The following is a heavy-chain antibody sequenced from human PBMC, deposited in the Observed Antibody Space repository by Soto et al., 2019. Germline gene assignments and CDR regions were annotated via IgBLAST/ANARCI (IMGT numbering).Heavy chain of an antibody. Sequence: QVRLQESGPGLVKPSETLSLTCSVSGDSVTRKNSYWSWLRQAPGQGLEWIGYLYNSGSTGNKPSLKSLAAISVDTSRIKSSLNLPSVTCADTAIHYCATLHPPGMIDPWGPGTLFT. J-gene: IGHJ5*02. D-gene: IGHD2-21*01. CDR3: ATLHPPGMIDP. V-gene: IGHV4-61*01. CDR2: LYNSGST. CDR1: GDSVTRKNSY.